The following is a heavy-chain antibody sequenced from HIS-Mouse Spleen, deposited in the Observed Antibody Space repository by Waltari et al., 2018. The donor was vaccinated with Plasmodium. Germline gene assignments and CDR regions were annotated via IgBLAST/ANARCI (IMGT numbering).Heavy chain of an antibody. CDR2: ISSSSSYK. V-gene: IGHV3-21*01. CDR3: ARDHNWNYDY. J-gene: IGHJ4*02. CDR1: GITFSSYS. Sequence: EVQLVESGGGLVKPGGSLRLSCAASGITFSSYSMNWVRQAPGKGRGWVSSISSSSSYKYYADSVKGRFTISRDNAKNSLYLQMNSLRAEDTAVYYCARDHNWNYDYWGQGTLVTVSS. D-gene: IGHD1-7*01.